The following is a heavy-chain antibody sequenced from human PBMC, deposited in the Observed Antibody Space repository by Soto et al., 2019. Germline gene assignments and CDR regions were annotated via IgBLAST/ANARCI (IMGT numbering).Heavy chain of an antibody. CDR3: VRVLHESCGSPLDY. D-gene: IGHD2-21*01. CDR1: GFMFSDHY. J-gene: IGHJ4*02. V-gene: IGHV3-72*01. Sequence: EVQLVESGGGMVQPGGSLRLSCAASGFMFSDHYMDWVRQAPGKGLEWVGRTRKKDNSYTTEYAASVKGRFSISRDDSKNSLFLQMNSLKTEDTAVYYCVRVLHESCGSPLDYWGQGTLVTVSS. CDR2: TRKKDNSYTT.